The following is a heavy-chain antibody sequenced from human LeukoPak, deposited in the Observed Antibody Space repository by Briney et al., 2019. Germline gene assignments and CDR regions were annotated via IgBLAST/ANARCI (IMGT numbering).Heavy chain of an antibody. Sequence: ASVTVSFTASGDTFSIYAISWVRQAPGQGLEWMGGIIPIFGTANYAQKFQGRVTITADESTSTAYMELSSLRSVDTAVYYCARGRMAGTYVFDYWGQGTLVTVSS. V-gene: IGHV1-69*13. J-gene: IGHJ4*02. D-gene: IGHD6-19*01. CDR1: GDTFSIYA. CDR2: IIPIFGTA. CDR3: ARGRMAGTYVFDY.